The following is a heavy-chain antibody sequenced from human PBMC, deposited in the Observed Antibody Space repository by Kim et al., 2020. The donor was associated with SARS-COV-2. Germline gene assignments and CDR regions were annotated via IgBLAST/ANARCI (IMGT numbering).Heavy chain of an antibody. J-gene: IGHJ4*02. Sequence: ADSVKGRFTISRDNAKKSLYLEMNSLRAEDTAFYYCAKGSTGSHLNSIDYWGQGTLVTVSS. CDR3: AKGSTGSHLNSIDY. V-gene: IGHV3-9*01. D-gene: IGHD1-26*01.